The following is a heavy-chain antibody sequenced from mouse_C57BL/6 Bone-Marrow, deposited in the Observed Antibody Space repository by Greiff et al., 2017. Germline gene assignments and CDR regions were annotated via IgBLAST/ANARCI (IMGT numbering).Heavy chain of an antibody. Sequence: DVQLVESGGGLVQPGGSLSLSCAASGFTFTDYYMSWVRQPPGKALEWLGFIRNKANGYTTEYSASVKGRFTISRDNSQSILYLQMNALRAEDSATYYCARYKYYYGSSFDYWGQGTTLTVSS. CDR2: IRNKANGYTT. D-gene: IGHD1-1*01. J-gene: IGHJ2*01. V-gene: IGHV7-3*01. CDR1: GFTFTDYY. CDR3: ARYKYYYGSSFDY.